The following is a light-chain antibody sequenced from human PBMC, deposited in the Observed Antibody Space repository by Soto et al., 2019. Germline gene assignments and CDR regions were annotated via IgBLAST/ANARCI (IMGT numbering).Light chain of an antibody. V-gene: IGKV3-20*01. CDR3: QQYGSSGT. Sequence: IVLTQSPATLSLSPGERATLSCRASQSVSSYLAWYQQKPGQAPRLLIYGTSSRATGIPDRFSGSGSGTDFTLTISRLEPEDFAVYYCQQYGSSGTFGQGTMVDIK. CDR2: GTS. J-gene: IGKJ1*01. CDR1: QSVSSY.